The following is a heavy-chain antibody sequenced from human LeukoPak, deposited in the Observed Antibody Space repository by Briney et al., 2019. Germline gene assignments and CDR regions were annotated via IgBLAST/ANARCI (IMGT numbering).Heavy chain of an antibody. Sequence: PGGSLRLSCAASGLIFSSYWMHWVRQAPGKGLVWVSRINSDGSSTTYADSVKGRFTISRDNSKNTLYLQMNSLRAEDTAVYYCARGMAMAQWSFDYWGQGTLVTVSS. V-gene: IGHV3-74*01. CDR1: GLIFSSYW. J-gene: IGHJ4*02. D-gene: IGHD5-18*01. CDR2: INSDGSST. CDR3: ARGMAMAQWSFDY.